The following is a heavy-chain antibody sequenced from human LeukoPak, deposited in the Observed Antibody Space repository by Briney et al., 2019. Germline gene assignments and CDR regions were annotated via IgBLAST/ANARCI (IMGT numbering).Heavy chain of an antibody. CDR1: GYTFTSYG. V-gene: IGHV1-18*01. Sequence: ASVKVSCKASGYTFTSYGNSWVRQAPGQGLEWMGWLSAYNGNTNYAQKLQGRVTMTTDTSTSTAYMELRSLRSDDTAVYYCARVVPARRVALDPWGQGTLVTVSS. D-gene: IGHD6-6*01. J-gene: IGHJ5*02. CDR2: LSAYNGNT. CDR3: ARVVPARRVALDP.